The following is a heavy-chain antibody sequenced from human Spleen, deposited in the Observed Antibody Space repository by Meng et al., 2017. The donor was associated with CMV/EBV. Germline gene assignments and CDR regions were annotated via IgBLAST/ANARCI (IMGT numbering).Heavy chain of an antibody. J-gene: IGHJ6*02. CDR1: GYTFTGYY. CDR2: INPNSGGT. D-gene: IGHD3-10*01. CDR3: ARDLVDYSASGTLSWGVAARLNQYYFVSYAMDI. Sequence: ASVKVSCKASGYTFTGYYMHWVRQAPGQGLEWMGWINPNSGGTNYAQKFQGRVTMTRDTSISTAHMELSRLRSDDTAVYYCARDLVDYSASGTLSWGVAARLNQYYFVSYAMDIWGQGTTVTVSS. V-gene: IGHV1-2*02.